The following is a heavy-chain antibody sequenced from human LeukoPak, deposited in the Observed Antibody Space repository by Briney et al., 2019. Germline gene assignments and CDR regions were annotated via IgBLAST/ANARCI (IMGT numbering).Heavy chain of an antibody. CDR2: IIPIFGTA. Sequence: SVKVSCKASGGTFSSYAISWVRQAPGQGLEWMGGIIPIFGTANYAQEFQGRVTITADESTSTAYMELSSLRSEDTAVYYCARSLGFFELIVRPPGSSSSWPDYYFDYWGQGTLVTVSS. V-gene: IGHV1-69*13. CDR3: ARSLGFFELIVRPPGSSSSWPDYYFDY. D-gene: IGHD6-6*01. CDR1: GGTFSSYA. J-gene: IGHJ4*02.